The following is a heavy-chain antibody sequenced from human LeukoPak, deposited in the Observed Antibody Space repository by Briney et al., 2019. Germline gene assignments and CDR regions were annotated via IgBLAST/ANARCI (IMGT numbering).Heavy chain of an antibody. Sequence: PGGSLRLSCAASGFTFSSYSMNWVRQAPGKGLEWVSSISSSSSYIYYADSVKGRFTISRDNAKNSLYLQMNSLRAEDTAVYYCARGSQGYCSSTSCYLDYWGQGTLVTVSS. CDR3: ARGSQGYCSSTSCYLDY. J-gene: IGHJ4*02. CDR2: ISSSSSYI. D-gene: IGHD2-2*01. V-gene: IGHV3-21*01. CDR1: GFTFSSYS.